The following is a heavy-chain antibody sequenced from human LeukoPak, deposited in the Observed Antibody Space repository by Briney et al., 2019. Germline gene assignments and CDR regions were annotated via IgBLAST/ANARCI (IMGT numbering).Heavy chain of an antibody. CDR3: ARSSGDTMIVAVINDAFDI. CDR1: GFTFSSYS. CDR2: ISSSSSYI. D-gene: IGHD3-22*01. V-gene: IGHV3-21*01. J-gene: IGHJ3*02. Sequence: GGSLRLSCAASGFTFSSYSMNWVRQAPGKGLEWVSSISSSSSYIYYADSVKGRFTISRDNAKNSLYLQMNSLRAEDTAVYYCARSSGDTMIVAVINDAFDIWGQGTMVTVSS.